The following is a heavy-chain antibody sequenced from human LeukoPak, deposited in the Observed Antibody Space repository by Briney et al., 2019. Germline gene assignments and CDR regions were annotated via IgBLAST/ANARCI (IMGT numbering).Heavy chain of an antibody. CDR1: GGSISSSSYY. Sequence: SETLSLTCTVSGGSISSSSYYWGWIRQPPGKGLEWIGEINHSGSTNYNPSLKSRVTISVDTSKNQFSLKLSSVTAADTAVYYCARGLGLLFDYWGQGTLVTVSS. J-gene: IGHJ4*02. CDR3: ARGLGLLFDY. V-gene: IGHV4-39*07. D-gene: IGHD3-10*01. CDR2: INHSGST.